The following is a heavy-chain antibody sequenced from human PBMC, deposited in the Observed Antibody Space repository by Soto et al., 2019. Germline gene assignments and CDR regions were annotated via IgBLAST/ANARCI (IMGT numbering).Heavy chain of an antibody. V-gene: IGHV4-39*01. Sequence: QLQLQESGPGLVKPSETPSLTCSLSGGAISDARFYWGWIRQTPGKGLEWIGSIFYSGTTFFNPALQSRVTISVDTSENQVSLKLSSVTAADTALYFCARQKWEQPKWFDPWGQGTLVTVSS. D-gene: IGHD1-26*01. CDR2: IFYSGTT. CDR3: ARQKWEQPKWFDP. J-gene: IGHJ5*02. CDR1: GGAISDARFY.